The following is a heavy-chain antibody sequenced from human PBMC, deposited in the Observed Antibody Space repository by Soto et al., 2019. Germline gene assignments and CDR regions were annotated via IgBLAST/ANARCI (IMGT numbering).Heavy chain of an antibody. V-gene: IGHV3-33*01. CDR2: IWYDGSNK. J-gene: IGHJ4*02. CDR1: GFTFSSYG. D-gene: IGHD3-22*01. Sequence: GGSLRLSCAASGFTFSSYGMHWVRQAPGKGLEWVAVIWYDGSNKYYADSVKGRFTISRDNSKNTLYLQMNSLRAEDTAVYYCARDYYDSSGYYCPFDYWGQGTLVTVSS. CDR3: ARDYYDSSGYYCPFDY.